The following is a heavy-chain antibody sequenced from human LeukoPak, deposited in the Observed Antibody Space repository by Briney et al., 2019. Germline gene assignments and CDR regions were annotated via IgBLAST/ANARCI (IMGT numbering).Heavy chain of an antibody. CDR2: IYTSGST. D-gene: IGHD5-12*01. CDR3: ARGGYSGSTKIYWYFDL. Sequence: PSETLSLTCTVSGGSISSYYWSWIRQPAGKGLEWIGRIYTSGSTNYNPSLKSRVTMSVDTSKNQFSLKLSSVTAADTAVYYCARGGYSGSTKIYWYFDLWGRGTLVTVSS. J-gene: IGHJ2*01. V-gene: IGHV4-4*07. CDR1: GGSISSYY.